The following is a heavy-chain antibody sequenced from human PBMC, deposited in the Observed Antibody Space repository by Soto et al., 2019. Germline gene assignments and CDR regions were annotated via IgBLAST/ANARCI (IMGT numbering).Heavy chain of an antibody. CDR3: ARGAKTPDDFWSGYGYYYFDY. D-gene: IGHD3-3*01. Sequence: GGSLRLSCAASGFTFSSYAMHWVRQAPGKGLEWVAVISYDGSNKYYADSVKGRFTISRDNSKNTLYLQMNSLRAEDTAVYYCARGAKTPDDFWSGYGYYYFDYWGQGTLVTVSS. V-gene: IGHV3-30-3*01. CDR2: ISYDGSNK. CDR1: GFTFSSYA. J-gene: IGHJ4*02.